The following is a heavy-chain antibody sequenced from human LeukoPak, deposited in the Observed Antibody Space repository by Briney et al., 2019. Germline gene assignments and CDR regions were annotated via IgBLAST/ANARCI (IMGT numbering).Heavy chain of an antibody. CDR1: GFTVSFNY. CDR2: IYSGGST. V-gene: IGHV3-53*01. Sequence: GGSLRLSCAASGFTVSFNYMSWVRQAPGKGLEWIAVIYSGGSTYYADSVKGRFTISRDDSKNTLYLQMNSLRAEDTAIYYCARAQWRTYSYYYMDVWGKGTTVTVSS. CDR3: ARAQWRTYSYYYMDV. J-gene: IGHJ6*03. D-gene: IGHD6-19*01.